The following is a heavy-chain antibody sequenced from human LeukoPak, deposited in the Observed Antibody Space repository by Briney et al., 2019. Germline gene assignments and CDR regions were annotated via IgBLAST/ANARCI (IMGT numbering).Heavy chain of an antibody. J-gene: IGHJ4*02. CDR2: ISANGASP. Sequence: PGGSLRLSCAASGFTFGSYAMSWVRQAPGKGLEWVSAISANGASPWYADSVRGRSTISRDNSKNTVYLQMQSLRAEDTAVYFCARDRDYPRDQFDYWGQGTLVTVSS. CDR3: ARDRDYPRDQFDY. D-gene: IGHD4-17*01. V-gene: IGHV3-23*01. CDR1: GFTFGSYA.